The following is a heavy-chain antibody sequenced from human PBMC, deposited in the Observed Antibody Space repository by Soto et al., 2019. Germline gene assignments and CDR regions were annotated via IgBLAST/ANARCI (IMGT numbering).Heavy chain of an antibody. CDR3: ARDSRVVVAATSGMDV. V-gene: IGHV4-31*03. D-gene: IGHD2-15*01. CDR2: IYYRGST. Sequence: SETLSLTCTVSGGSISSGGYYWSWIRQHPGKGLEGIGYIYYRGSTYYNPSLKTRVTIAVDTSKNQFSLKLSSVTAADTAVYYCARDSRVVVAATSGMDVWGQGTTVTVSS. J-gene: IGHJ6*02. CDR1: GGSISSGGYY.